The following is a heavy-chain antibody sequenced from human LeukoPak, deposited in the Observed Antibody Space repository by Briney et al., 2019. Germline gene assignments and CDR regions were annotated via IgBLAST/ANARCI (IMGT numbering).Heavy chain of an antibody. CDR3: ARLGGMAAGAKAYNYMDA. CDR1: GASVITTSYY. D-gene: IGHD6-13*01. V-gene: IGHV4-39*01. CDR2: IHHSGST. Sequence: SETLSLTCTVSGASVITTSYYWGWIRQSPGKGLEWIGTIHHSGSTYYTPSHRSRVTISVDTSKNQFSLNLRSVSDTDTAVYYCARLGGMAAGAKAYNYMDAWGKGTTVTVSS. J-gene: IGHJ6*03.